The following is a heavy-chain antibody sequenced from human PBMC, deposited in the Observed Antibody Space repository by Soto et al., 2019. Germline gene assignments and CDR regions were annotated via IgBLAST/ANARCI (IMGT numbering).Heavy chain of an antibody. V-gene: IGHV3-33*01. J-gene: IGHJ6*02. Sequence: QVQLVESGGGVVQPGRSLRLSCAASGFTFSSYGMYWVRQAPGKGLEWVAVIWYDGSNKYYADSVKGRFTISRDNSKNTLYLQMNSLRAEDTAVYYCARGGYSGYDLGYGMDVWGQGTTVTVSS. D-gene: IGHD5-12*01. CDR2: IWYDGSNK. CDR3: ARGGYSGYDLGYGMDV. CDR1: GFTFSSYG.